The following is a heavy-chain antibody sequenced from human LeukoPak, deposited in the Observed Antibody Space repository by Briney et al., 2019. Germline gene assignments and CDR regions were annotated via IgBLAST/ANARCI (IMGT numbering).Heavy chain of an antibody. Sequence: GGSLRLSCAASGFTFSSYSMNWVRQAPGKGLEWVSSISSSSSYIYYADSVKGRFTISRDNSKNTLYLRMNSLRADDTAVYYCAKFSKYSRNWPPGVAYWGQGTLVTVS. J-gene: IGHJ4*02. V-gene: IGHV3-21*01. CDR1: GFTFSSYS. CDR2: ISSSSSYI. D-gene: IGHD1-26*01. CDR3: AKFSKYSRNWPPGVAY.